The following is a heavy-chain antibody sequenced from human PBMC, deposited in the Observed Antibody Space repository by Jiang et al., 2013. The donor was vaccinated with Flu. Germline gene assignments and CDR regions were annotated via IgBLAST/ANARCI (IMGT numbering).Heavy chain of an antibody. J-gene: IGHJ4*02. Sequence: QAPGKGLEWVAVISYDGSNKYYADSVKGRFTISRDNSKNTLYLQMNSLRAEDTAVYYCARDIRPTRRGDPLGPFDYWGQGTLVTVSS. D-gene: IGHD2-21*02. CDR3: ARDIRPTRRGDPLGPFDY. CDR2: ISYDGSNK. V-gene: IGHV3-30-3*01.